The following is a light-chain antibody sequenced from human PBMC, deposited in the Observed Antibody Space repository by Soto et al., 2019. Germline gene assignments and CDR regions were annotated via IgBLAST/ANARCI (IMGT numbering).Light chain of an antibody. CDR1: QSVDSNY. V-gene: IGKV3-20*01. J-gene: IGKJ5*01. Sequence: EIVLTQSPGTLSLSPGEGATLSCRASQSVDSNYLAWYRQKPGQAPRLLIYGASNRATGIPDRFSGSGSGTDFTLTISRLEPEDFAVYYCQQYGSSLGITFGQGTRLEIK. CDR3: QQYGSSLGIT. CDR2: GAS.